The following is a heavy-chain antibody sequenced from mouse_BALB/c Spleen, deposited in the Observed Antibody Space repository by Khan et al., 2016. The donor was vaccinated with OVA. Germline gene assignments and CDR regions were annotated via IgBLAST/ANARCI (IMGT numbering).Heavy chain of an antibody. V-gene: IGHV1-20*02. Sequence: EVQLQQSGPELVKPGASVKISCKASGYSFTGYFMNWVMQSHGKSLEWIGRINPHIGETFYNQKFKGKATLTVDDSSSTAHMELRSLASEDSAVYYCASSYGSDFDYWGQGTTLTVSS. CDR2: INPHIGET. J-gene: IGHJ2*01. CDR1: GYSFTGYF. CDR3: ASSYGSDFDY. D-gene: IGHD1-1*01.